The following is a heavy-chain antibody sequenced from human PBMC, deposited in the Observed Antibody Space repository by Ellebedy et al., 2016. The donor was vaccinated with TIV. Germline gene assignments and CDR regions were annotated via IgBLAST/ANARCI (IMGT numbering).Heavy chain of an antibody. Sequence: AASVKVSCKASGYTFTSYAMNWARQAPGQGLEWMGWINTNTGKPTYAQGFTGRFVFSLDTSVSTAYLQISSLEAEDTAVYYCARGLGYCGGDCYFLYYYYYFMDVWGKGTTVTVSS. CDR2: INTNTGKP. CDR1: GYTFTSYA. CDR3: ARGLGYCGGDCYFLYYYYYFMDV. D-gene: IGHD2-21*02. J-gene: IGHJ6*03. V-gene: IGHV7-4-1*02.